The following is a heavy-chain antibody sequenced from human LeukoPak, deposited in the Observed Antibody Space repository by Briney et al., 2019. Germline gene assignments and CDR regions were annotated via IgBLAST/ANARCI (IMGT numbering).Heavy chain of an antibody. J-gene: IGHJ6*02. CDR2: IYYSGST. Sequence: PSETLSLTCIVSGGSISSSTCYLGWIRQPPGKGLEWIGNIYYSGSTYYNPSLKSRVTISVDTSKNQFSLKLSSVTAADTAVYYCGRSYGSGSYLYPYGMDVWGQGTTVTVSS. CDR1: GGSISSSTCY. CDR3: GRSYGSGSYLYPYGMDV. V-gene: IGHV4-39*01. D-gene: IGHD3-10*01.